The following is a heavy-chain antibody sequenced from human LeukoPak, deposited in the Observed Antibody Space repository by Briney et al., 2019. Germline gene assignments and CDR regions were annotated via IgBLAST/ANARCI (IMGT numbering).Heavy chain of an antibody. V-gene: IGHV3-64*01. CDR1: GFTFSSTW. CDR3: ARDLGYSSGWYDY. J-gene: IGHJ4*02. D-gene: IGHD6-19*01. CDR2: ISSNGGST. Sequence: GGSLRLSCAASGFTFSSTWMSWVRQAPGKGLEYVSAISSNGGSTYYANSVKGRFTISRDNSKNTLYLQMGSLRAEDMAVYYCARDLGYSSGWYDYWGQGTLVTVSS.